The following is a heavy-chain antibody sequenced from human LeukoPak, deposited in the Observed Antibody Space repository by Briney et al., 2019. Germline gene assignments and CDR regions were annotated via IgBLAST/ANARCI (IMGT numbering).Heavy chain of an antibody. CDR1: GFTFSSYA. D-gene: IGHD3-22*01. V-gene: IGHV3-23*01. CDR3: AKGQNPYYYDSSCYLAFDY. CDR2: ISGSGGST. J-gene: IGHJ4*02. Sequence: PGESLRLSCAASGFTFSSYAMTWVRQAPGKGLEWVSGISGSGGSTYYTDSVKGRFTLSRDNSKNTVYLQMNSLRAEDTAVYYCAKGQNPYYYDSSCYLAFDYWGQGTLGTVSS.